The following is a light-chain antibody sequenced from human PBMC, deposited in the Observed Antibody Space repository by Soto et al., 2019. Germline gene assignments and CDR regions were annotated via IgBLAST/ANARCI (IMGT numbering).Light chain of an antibody. J-gene: IGKJ5*01. CDR1: QDISNY. CDR2: DAS. CDR3: QQYDSLLTIT. V-gene: IGKV1-33*01. Sequence: DIQMTQSPSSLSASVGDRVTITCQESQDISNYLNWYQQKPGKAPKVLIYDASNLATGVPSRFSGSGSGTDFTLPISSLQPEDIAIYYCQQYDSLLTITFGQGTRLEIK.